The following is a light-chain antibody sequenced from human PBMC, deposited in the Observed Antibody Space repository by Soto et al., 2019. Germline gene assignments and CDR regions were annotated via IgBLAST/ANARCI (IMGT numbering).Light chain of an antibody. J-gene: IGKJ1*01. CDR1: PSVSSSY. CDR3: KQYNNWLQT. Sequence: EILLTQSPATMSLSPGSRSTLSCMASPSVSSSYLAWYQQKPGQDTRILIYGESSRATGIKARFSGSGSGTEFTLTISSVQSEDFAVYYCKQYNNWLQTFGQGTKVDIK. V-gene: IGKV3D-15*01. CDR2: GES.